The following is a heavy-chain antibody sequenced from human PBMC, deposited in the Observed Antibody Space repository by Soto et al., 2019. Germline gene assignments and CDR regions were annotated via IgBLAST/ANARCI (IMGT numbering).Heavy chain of an antibody. D-gene: IGHD3-16*02. V-gene: IGHV3-30*03. CDR2: ISHDGSNQ. CDR3: AGAYRYYGMDV. J-gene: IGHJ6*02. Sequence: QVQLVESGGGVVQPGRSLRLSCAASGFTFSTYGMHWVRQAPGKGLEWVAVISHDGSNQYYADSVKGRLTISRDNSKNTLYLQMNSLRAEDTAVYHCAGAYRYYGMDVWGQGTTVTVSS. CDR1: GFTFSTYG.